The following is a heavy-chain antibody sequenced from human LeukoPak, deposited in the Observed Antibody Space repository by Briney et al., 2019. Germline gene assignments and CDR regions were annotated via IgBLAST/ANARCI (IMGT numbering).Heavy chain of an antibody. CDR1: GGSISSGGYY. CDR2: IYHSGST. D-gene: IGHD2-8*01. CDR3: ARTVRYCTNGVCLSEYFQH. J-gene: IGHJ1*01. V-gene: IGHV4-30-2*01. Sequence: SQTLSLTCTVSGGSISSGGYYWSWIRQPPGKGLEWIGYIYHSGSTYYNPSLKSRVTISVDRSKNQFSLKLSSVTAADTAVYYCARTVRYCTNGVCLSEYFQHWGQGTLVTVSS.